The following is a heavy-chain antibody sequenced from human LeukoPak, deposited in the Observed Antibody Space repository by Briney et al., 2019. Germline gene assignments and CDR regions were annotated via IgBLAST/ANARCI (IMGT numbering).Heavy chain of an antibody. CDR2: IYYSGST. CDR3: ASGRFGYSSSSDY. CDR1: GGSISSYY. J-gene: IGHJ4*02. Sequence: PSETQSLTCTVSGGSISSYYWSWIRQPPGKGLEWIGYIYYSGSTNYNPSLKSRVTISVDTSKNQFPLKLSSVTAADTAVYYCASGRFGYSSSSDYWGQGTLVTVSS. V-gene: IGHV4-59*01. D-gene: IGHD6-6*01.